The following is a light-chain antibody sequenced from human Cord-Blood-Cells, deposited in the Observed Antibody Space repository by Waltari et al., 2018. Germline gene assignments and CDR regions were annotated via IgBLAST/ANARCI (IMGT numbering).Light chain of an antibody. CDR2: DVS. CDR3: SSYTSSSTRV. Sequence: QSALTQPASVSGSPGQSITISCTGTSSDVGGYNHVSWYQQHPGKAPKRMIYDVSNRPSGVSNRFSGSKSGNTASLTISGLQAEDEADYYCSSYTSSSTRVFGGGTKLTVL. CDR1: SSDVGGYNH. V-gene: IGLV2-14*01. J-gene: IGLJ3*02.